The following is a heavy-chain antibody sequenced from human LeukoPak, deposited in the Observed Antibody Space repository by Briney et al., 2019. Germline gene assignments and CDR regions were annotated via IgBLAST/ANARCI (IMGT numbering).Heavy chain of an antibody. Sequence: SETLSLTCDVYGGSFSGYYWSWIRQPPGKGLEWIGDINHSGSTNYNPSLKSRVTISVDTSNTQFSLNLSSVTAADTAVYYCATNWNLDYWGQGTLVTVSS. CDR3: ATNWNLDY. J-gene: IGHJ4*02. D-gene: IGHD1-1*01. CDR2: INHSGST. CDR1: GGSFSGYY. V-gene: IGHV4-34*01.